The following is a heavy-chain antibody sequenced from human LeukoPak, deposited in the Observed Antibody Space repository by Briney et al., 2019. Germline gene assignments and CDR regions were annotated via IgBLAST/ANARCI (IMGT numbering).Heavy chain of an antibody. J-gene: IGHJ4*02. CDR3: ARSDSGEYDSSGYLPY. CDR1: GESFRHYY. Sequence: PSETLSLTCAVYGESFRHYYWTWIRQTSAKGLEWIGEIDYLGRTSYNPSLKSRLTISVDTSKNQFSPRLSSITAADTAVYYCARSDSGEYDSSGYLPYWGQGTLVTVSS. V-gene: IGHV4-34*01. CDR2: IDYLGRT. D-gene: IGHD3-22*01.